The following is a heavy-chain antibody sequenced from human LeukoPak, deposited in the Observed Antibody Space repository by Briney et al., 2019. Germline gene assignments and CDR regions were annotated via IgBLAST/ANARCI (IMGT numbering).Heavy chain of an antibody. V-gene: IGHV3-7*01. CDR2: IKQDGSEK. J-gene: IGHJ6*02. CDR3: ARQQLVFDYYGMAV. D-gene: IGHD6-13*01. CDR1: GFTLSSYW. Sequence: GGSLRLSCAASGFTLSSYWMSWVRQAPGKGLEWVANIKQDGSEKYYVDSVKGRFTISRDNAKNSLFLQMNRLKAKDTAVYYCARQQLVFDYYGMAVWGQGTTVTVSS.